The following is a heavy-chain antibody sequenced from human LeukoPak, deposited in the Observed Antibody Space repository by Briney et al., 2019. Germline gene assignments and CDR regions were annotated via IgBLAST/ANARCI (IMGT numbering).Heavy chain of an antibody. J-gene: IGHJ6*03. Sequence: GGSLRLSCAASGFTFSSYSMNWVRQAPGKGLEWVSSISSSSSYIYYADSVKGRFTISRDNAKNSLYLQMNSQRAEDTAVYYCTRVDSYYYMDVWGKGTTVTVSS. V-gene: IGHV3-21*01. CDR1: GFTFSSYS. CDR2: ISSSSSYI. CDR3: TRVDSYYYMDV.